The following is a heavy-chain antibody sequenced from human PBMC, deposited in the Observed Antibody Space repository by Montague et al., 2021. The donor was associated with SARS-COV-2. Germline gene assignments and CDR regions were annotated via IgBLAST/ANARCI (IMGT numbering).Heavy chain of an antibody. J-gene: IGHJ3*02. CDR1: GDSVPSNNAA. CDR3: ARYSYSGTYFGLNDAFDI. CDR2: TCYRSEWYF. V-gene: IGHV6-1*01. D-gene: IGHD1-26*01. Sequence: CAISGDSVPSNNAAWNWIWQSPSRGLEWLGRTCYRSEWYFDYAISLRGRITINPDTSKNQFSLQLDSVTLDDTAVYYCARYSYSGTYFGLNDAFDIWGQGTLVTVSS.